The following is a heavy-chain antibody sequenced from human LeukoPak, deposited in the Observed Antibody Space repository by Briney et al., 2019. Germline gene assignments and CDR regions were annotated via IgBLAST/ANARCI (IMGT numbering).Heavy chain of an antibody. CDR2: INHSGST. Sequence: SETLSLTCAVYGGSFSGYYWSWIRQPPGKGLEWIGEINHSGSTNYNPSLKSRVTISVDTSKNQFSLKLGSVTAADTAVYYCALYDSSGYYFDYWGQGTLVTVSS. D-gene: IGHD3-22*01. V-gene: IGHV4-34*01. CDR3: ALYDSSGYYFDY. J-gene: IGHJ4*02. CDR1: GGSFSGYY.